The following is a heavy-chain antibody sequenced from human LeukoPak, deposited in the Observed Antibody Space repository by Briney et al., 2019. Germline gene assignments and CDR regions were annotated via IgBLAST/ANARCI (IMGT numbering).Heavy chain of an antibody. J-gene: IGHJ5*02. CDR2: IIPILGIA. CDR1: GGTFSSYA. D-gene: IGHD3-10*01. Sequence: SVKVSCKASGGTFSSYAISWVRQAPGQGLEWMGRIIPILGIANYAQKFQGRVTITADKSTSTAYMELSSLRSEDTAVYYCASLSRSVYGSGSRNWFDPWGQGALVTVSS. V-gene: IGHV1-69*04. CDR3: ASLSRSVYGSGSRNWFDP.